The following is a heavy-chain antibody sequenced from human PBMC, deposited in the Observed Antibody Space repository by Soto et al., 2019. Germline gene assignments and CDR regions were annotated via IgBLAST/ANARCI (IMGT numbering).Heavy chain of an antibody. Sequence: PGGSLRLSCAASGFTFSSYSMNCLRQAPGKGLEWVSSISSSSSYIYYADSVNGRFTISRDNAKNSLYLQMNSLRAEDTAVYYCAGSGSYYGDYYYYGLEVWGQGTTVTVSS. CDR2: ISSSSSYI. CDR3: AGSGSYYGDYYYYGLEV. V-gene: IGHV3-21*01. CDR1: GFTFSSYS. J-gene: IGHJ6*02. D-gene: IGHD3-10*01.